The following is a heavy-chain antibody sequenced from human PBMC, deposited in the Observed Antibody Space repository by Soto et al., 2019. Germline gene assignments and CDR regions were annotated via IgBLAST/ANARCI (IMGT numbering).Heavy chain of an antibody. J-gene: IGHJ5*02. CDR1: GGSIGSGGYY. V-gene: IGHV4-31*03. D-gene: IGHD2-2*01. Sequence: SETLSLTFTVSGGSIGSGGYYWSWIRQHPGKGLEWIGYIYYSGSTYYNPSLKSRVTISVDRSKNQFSLKLSSVTAADTAVYYCARDVGYCISTSCFGDWFDPWGQG. CDR3: ARDVGYCISTSCFGDWFDP. CDR2: IYYSGST.